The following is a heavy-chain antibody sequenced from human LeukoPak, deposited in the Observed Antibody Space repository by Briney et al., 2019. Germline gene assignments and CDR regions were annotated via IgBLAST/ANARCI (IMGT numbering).Heavy chain of an antibody. CDR2: SNHSRST. Sequence: PDTLSLTCALSGGSFSGYYWSWIRQPPGQGLECIGESNHSRSTNYSPYLKSRYTRSVDTSKNQFSLKLSSVTAGDTAVYYCARGLSWSKTGLDFWGEGTLFTVSS. CDR1: GGSFSGYY. CDR3: ARGLSWSKTGLDF. D-gene: IGHD2-8*01. V-gene: IGHV4-34*01. J-gene: IGHJ4*02.